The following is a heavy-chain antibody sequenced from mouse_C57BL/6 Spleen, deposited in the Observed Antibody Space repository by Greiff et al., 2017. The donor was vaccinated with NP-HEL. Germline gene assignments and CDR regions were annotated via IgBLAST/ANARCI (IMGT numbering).Heavy chain of an antibody. CDR2: IYPSDSET. Sequence: QVQLQQPGAELVRPGSSVKLSCKASGYTFTSYWMDWVKQRPGQGLEWIGNIYPSDSETHYNQKFKDKATLTVDKSSSTAYMQLSSLTSEDSAVYDCARRGYGYDGGFAYWGQGTLVTVSA. D-gene: IGHD2-2*01. CDR1: GYTFTSYW. J-gene: IGHJ3*01. V-gene: IGHV1-61*01. CDR3: ARRGYGYDGGFAY.